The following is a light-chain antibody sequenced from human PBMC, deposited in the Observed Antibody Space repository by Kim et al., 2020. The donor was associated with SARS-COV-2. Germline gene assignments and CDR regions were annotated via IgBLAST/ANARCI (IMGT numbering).Light chain of an antibody. CDR1: TLGEKY. J-gene: IGLJ1*01. CDR2: PVN. Sequence: PGTTTSHTCIGDTLGEKYFSWYRQKPSQSPVVVIYPVNQPPSGIPERFSASNSGNTATLPISGTQAMDEADYYCQAWDSSTHNYVFGAGTKVTVL. V-gene: IGLV3-1*01. CDR3: QAWDSSTHNYV.